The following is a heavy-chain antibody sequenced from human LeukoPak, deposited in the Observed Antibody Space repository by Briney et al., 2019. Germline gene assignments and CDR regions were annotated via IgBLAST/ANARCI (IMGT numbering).Heavy chain of an antibody. D-gene: IGHD3-10*01. Sequence: GGSLRLSCAASGFTFSSYAMSWVRQAPGKGLEWVSAISGSGGSTYYADSVKGRFTISRDNSKNTLYLQMNSLRAEDTAVYYCARDRDGSGTFDYWGQGTLVTVSS. J-gene: IGHJ4*02. CDR2: ISGSGGST. CDR1: GFTFSSYA. V-gene: IGHV3-23*01. CDR3: ARDRDGSGTFDY.